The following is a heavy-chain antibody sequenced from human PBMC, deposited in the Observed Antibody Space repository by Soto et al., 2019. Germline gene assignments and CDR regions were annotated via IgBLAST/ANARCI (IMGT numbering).Heavy chain of an antibody. CDR2: IYHTGNT. CDR3: AREPLDGIDV. CDR1: GGSVNTGDNY. V-gene: IGHV4-30-4*01. J-gene: IGHJ6*02. Sequence: HVQLHQSGPRLVKPSQTLSLECSVIGGSVNTGDNYWSWVRQSPGKGLEWIGYIYHTGNTFYNPALENRVTMSVDASKNQSSLTLTSVTAADTAVYFCAREPLDGIDVWGQGTNVTVSS.